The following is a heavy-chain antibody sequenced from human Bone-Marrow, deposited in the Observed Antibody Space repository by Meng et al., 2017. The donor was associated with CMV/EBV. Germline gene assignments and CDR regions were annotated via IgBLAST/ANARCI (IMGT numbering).Heavy chain of an antibody. J-gene: IGHJ4*02. D-gene: IGHD1-1*01. Sequence: GESLKISCAASGFSVSDNYMTWVRQTTGKGLEWVSAIGTAGDTYYPGSVKGRFTISRENAKNSFYLQMNSLRAGDTAVYYCASHSKPGGTGTQLVYWGQGTLVTVSS. CDR1: GFSVSDNY. V-gene: IGHV3-13*01. CDR3: ASHSKPGGTGTQLVY. CDR2: IGTAGDT.